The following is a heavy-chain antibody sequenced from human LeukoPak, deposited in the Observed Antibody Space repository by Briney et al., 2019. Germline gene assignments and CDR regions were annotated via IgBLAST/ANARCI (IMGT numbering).Heavy chain of an antibody. CDR1: GYTFTGYY. D-gene: IGHD6-19*01. V-gene: IGHV1-2*02. J-gene: IGHJ4*02. CDR2: INPNSGGT. Sequence: ASVKVSCKASGYTFTGYYMHWVRQAPGQGHEWMGWINPNSGGTNYAQKFQGRVTMTRDTSISTAYMELSRLRSDDTAVYYCARDGGSGRALVYYFDYWGQGTLVTVSS. CDR3: ARDGGSGRALVYYFDY.